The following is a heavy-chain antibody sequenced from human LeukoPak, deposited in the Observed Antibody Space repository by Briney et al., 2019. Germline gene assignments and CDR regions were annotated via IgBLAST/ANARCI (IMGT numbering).Heavy chain of an antibody. Sequence: SQTLSLTCAISGDSISSNSAAWNWIRQSPSRGLEWLGRIYYRSKWYNDYAESVKSRITVNPDTSKNQFSLQLNSVTPEDTAVYFCARGNGYTYGSYYFHYWGQGTLVTVSS. J-gene: IGHJ4*02. CDR1: GDSISSNSAA. D-gene: IGHD5-18*01. CDR3: ARGNGYTYGSYYFHY. V-gene: IGHV6-1*01. CDR2: IYYRSKWYN.